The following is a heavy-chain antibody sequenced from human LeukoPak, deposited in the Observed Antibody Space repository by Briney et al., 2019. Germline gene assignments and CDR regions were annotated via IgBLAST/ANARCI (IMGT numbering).Heavy chain of an antibody. J-gene: IGHJ4*02. CDR2: IIPILGIA. V-gene: IGHV1-69*04. Sequence: GSSVKVSCKASGGTSSSYAISWVRQAPGQGLEWMGRIIPILGIANYAQKFQGRVTITADKSTSTAYMELSSLRSEDTAVYYCARDDGLSGYDYLFFDYWGQGTLVTVSS. CDR3: ARDDGLSGYDYLFFDY. CDR1: GGTSSSYA. D-gene: IGHD5-12*01.